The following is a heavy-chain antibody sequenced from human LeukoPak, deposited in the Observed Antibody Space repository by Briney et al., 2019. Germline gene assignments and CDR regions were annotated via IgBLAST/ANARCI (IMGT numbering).Heavy chain of an antibody. CDR1: GYTFTGYY. CDR3: AKALLAYCGGDCYSYFQH. Sequence: GASVKVSCKASGYTFTGYYIHWMRQAPGQGLEWMGWINPNSGGTNYAQKFQGRVTVTRDTSISTAYMELSRLTSDDTAVYYCAKALLAYCGGDCYSYFQHWGQGTLVTVSS. D-gene: IGHD2-21*01. J-gene: IGHJ1*01. CDR2: INPNSGGT. V-gene: IGHV1-2*02.